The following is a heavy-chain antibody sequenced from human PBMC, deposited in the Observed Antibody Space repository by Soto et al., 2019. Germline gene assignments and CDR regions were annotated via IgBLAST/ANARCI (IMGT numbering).Heavy chain of an antibody. CDR2: ISAYNGNT. V-gene: IGHV1-18*04. J-gene: IGHJ5*02. Sequence: ASVNVSCKSSGYTFTSCCISWVRQAPGQGLEWMGWISAYNGNTNYAQKLQGRVTMTTDTSTSTAYMELRSLRSDDTAVYYCAIWGGTMVRGLNWFDPWGQGTLVTVSS. D-gene: IGHD3-10*01. CDR1: GYTFTSCC. CDR3: AIWGGTMVRGLNWFDP.